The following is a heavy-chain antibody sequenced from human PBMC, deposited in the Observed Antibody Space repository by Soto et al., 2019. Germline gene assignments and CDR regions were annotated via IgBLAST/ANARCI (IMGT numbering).Heavy chain of an antibody. Sequence: GGSLGLSCSASGSSFSSYAMHWVRQAPGKGLEYVSAISSNGGSTYYADSVRGRFTISRDNSKNTLYLQMSSLRAEDTAVYYCVKPGSYSYCFDYWGQGTLVTVSS. CDR3: VKPGSYSYCFDY. V-gene: IGHV3-64D*06. D-gene: IGHD1-26*01. J-gene: IGHJ4*02. CDR1: GSSFSSYA. CDR2: ISSNGGST.